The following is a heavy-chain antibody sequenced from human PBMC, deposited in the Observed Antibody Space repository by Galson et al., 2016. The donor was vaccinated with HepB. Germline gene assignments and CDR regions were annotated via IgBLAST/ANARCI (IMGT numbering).Heavy chain of an antibody. CDR1: GFSFSTYD. CDR3: AKVVPTGGHFFDS. D-gene: IGHD6-6*01. V-gene: IGHV3-23*01. CDR2: INGPSTAT. J-gene: IGHJ4*02. Sequence: SLRLSCAASGFSFSTYDMNWVRQAPGKGLEWVATINGPSTATPYADSVKGRFTVSSDNSRDTLYLQMTSLRAEDTAIYYCAKVVPTGGHFFDSWGQGSLVTVSA.